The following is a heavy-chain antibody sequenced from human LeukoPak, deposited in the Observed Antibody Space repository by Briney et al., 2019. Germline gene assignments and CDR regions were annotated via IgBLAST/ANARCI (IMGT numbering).Heavy chain of an antibody. D-gene: IGHD3-10*01. J-gene: IGHJ4*02. CDR2: IYYSGST. Sequence: SETLSLTCTVSGGSISSSSYYWGWIRQPPGKGLEWIGSIYYSGSTYYNPSLKSRVTMSVDTSKNQFSLKLSSVTAADTAVYYCARVGGSGPEIDYWGQGTLVTVSS. CDR1: GGSISSSSYY. V-gene: IGHV4-39*07. CDR3: ARVGGSGPEIDY.